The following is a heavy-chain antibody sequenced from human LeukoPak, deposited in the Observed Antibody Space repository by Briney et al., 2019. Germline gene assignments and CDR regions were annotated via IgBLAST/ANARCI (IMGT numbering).Heavy chain of an antibody. V-gene: IGHV4-39*01. D-gene: IGHD5-12*01. CDR3: ARCVAGYGPYDY. J-gene: IGHJ4*02. CDR1: GGSISSISYN. Sequence: SETLSLTCTVSGGSISSISYNWGWIRQPPGKGLEWIGSIYYSGSTYYNPSLKSRLSISVDTSKNQFSLKLSSVTAADTAVYYCARCVAGYGPYDYWGQGTLVTVSS. CDR2: IYYSGST.